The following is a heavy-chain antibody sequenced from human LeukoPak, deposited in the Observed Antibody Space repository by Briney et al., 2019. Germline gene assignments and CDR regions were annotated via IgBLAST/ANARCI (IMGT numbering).Heavy chain of an antibody. D-gene: IGHD2-2*02. V-gene: IGHV1-8*01. Sequence: ASVKVSCKASGYTFTIYDINWVRQATGQGLEWMGWMNPNSGNTGYAQKFQGRVTMTRNTSISTAYMELSSLRSEDTAVYYCGIVPAAIGWFDPWGQGTLVTVSS. J-gene: IGHJ5*02. CDR2: MNPNSGNT. CDR3: GIVPAAIGWFDP. CDR1: GYTFTIYD.